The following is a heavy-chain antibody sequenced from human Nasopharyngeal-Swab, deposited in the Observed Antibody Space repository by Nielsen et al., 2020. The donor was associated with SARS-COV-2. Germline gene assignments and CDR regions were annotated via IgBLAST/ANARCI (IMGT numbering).Heavy chain of an antibody. CDR1: GFTFSSYG. CDR2: ISYDGSNK. Sequence: GESLKISCAASGFTFSSYGMHWVRQAPGKGLEWVAVISYDGSNKYYADSVKGRFPISRDNSKNTLYLQMNSLRAEDTAVYYCAKTVEYYGSGEGYYGMDVWGQGTTVTVSS. J-gene: IGHJ6*02. CDR3: AKTVEYYGSGEGYYGMDV. V-gene: IGHV3-30*18. D-gene: IGHD3-10*01.